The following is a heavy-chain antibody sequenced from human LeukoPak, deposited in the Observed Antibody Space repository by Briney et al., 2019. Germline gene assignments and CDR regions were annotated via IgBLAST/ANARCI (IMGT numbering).Heavy chain of an antibody. CDR2: INPHCGGT. V-gene: IGHV1-2*04. J-gene: IGHJ6*02. CDR1: GYTFTGYY. CDR3: ARAQTYCSSPSCPWWYYGMDV. Sequence: GASVKVFCKASGYTFTGYYIHWVRQAPGQGLEWMGCINPHCGGTKYIQKFQGWVTMTRDTSASTGYMELSRLRSDDTAVYYCARAQTYCSSPSCPWWYYGMDVWGQGTTVTVSS. D-gene: IGHD2-2*01.